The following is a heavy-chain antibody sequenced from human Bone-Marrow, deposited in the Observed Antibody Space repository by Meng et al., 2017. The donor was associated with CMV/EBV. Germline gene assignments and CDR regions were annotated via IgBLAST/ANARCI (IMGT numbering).Heavy chain of an antibody. V-gene: IGHV1-18*01. Sequence: ASVKVSCKASGYTFTSYGISWVRQAPGQGLEWMGWISAYNGNTNYAQKLQSRVTMTTDTSTSTAYMELRSLRSDDTAVYYCARARKTRGIAAAAAVFDYWGQGTLVTVSS. D-gene: IGHD6-13*01. CDR1: GYTFTSYG. CDR3: ARARKTRGIAAAAAVFDY. CDR2: ISAYNGNT. J-gene: IGHJ4*02.